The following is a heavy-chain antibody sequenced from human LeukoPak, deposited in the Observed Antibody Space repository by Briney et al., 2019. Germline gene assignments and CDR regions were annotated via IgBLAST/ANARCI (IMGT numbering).Heavy chain of an antibody. CDR2: ISVYNGNT. CDR1: GYTFTSYG. J-gene: IGHJ4*02. V-gene: IGHV1-18*01. CDR3: ARDMITMVRGVIVFDY. D-gene: IGHD3-10*01. Sequence: VASVKVSCKASGYTFTSYGISWVRQAPGQGLEWMGWISVYNGNTNYAQKLQGRVTMTTDTSTSTAYMELRSLRSDDTAVYYCARDMITMVRGVIVFDYWGQGTLVTVSS.